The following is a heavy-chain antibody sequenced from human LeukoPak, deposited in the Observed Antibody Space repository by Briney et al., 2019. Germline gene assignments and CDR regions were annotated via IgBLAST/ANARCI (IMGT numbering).Heavy chain of an antibody. CDR2: INPNSGGT. Sequence: ASVKVSCKASGYTFTGYYMHWVRQAPGQGLEWTGWINPNSGGTNYAQKFQGRVTMTRDTSISTAYMELSRLRSDDTAVYYCARDFCGGSCYWFDPWGQGTLVTVSS. V-gene: IGHV1-2*02. CDR3: ARDFCGGSCYWFDP. J-gene: IGHJ5*02. CDR1: GYTFTGYY. D-gene: IGHD2-15*01.